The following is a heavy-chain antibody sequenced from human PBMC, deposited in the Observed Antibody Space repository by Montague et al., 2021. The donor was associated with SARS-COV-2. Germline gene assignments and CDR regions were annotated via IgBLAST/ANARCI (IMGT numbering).Heavy chain of an antibody. CDR2: IYASGST. J-gene: IGHJ5*02. V-gene: IGHV4-61*02. CDR1: GGYISSGSYY. CDR3: ASDLSSSGSYWFDP. Sequence: TLSLTCTVSGGYISSGSYYWSWIRQPAGRGMEWIGRIYASGSTKYNPSLKSRVTISVDTSKNQFSLKVSSVTAADTAVYYCASDLSSSGSYWFDPWGQGTLVTVSS. D-gene: IGHD6-13*01.